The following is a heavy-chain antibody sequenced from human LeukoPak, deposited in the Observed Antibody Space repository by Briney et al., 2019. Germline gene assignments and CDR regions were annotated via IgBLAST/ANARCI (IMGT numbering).Heavy chain of an antibody. CDR1: GFTFSSYG. J-gene: IGHJ4*02. CDR3: ARAMRSGYDY. V-gene: IGHV3-48*02. CDR2: ISSSSDSI. D-gene: IGHD5-12*01. Sequence: GSLRLSRAASGFTFSSYGMNWVRQAPGKRLEWVSYISSSSDSIYYADSVKGRFTISRDNAENSLYLQMNSLRDEDTAVYYCARAMRSGYDYWGQGTLVTVSS.